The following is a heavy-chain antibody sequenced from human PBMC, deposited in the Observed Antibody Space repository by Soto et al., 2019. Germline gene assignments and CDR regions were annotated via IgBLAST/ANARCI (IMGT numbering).Heavy chain of an antibody. CDR2: IYHSGST. CDR3: ARDVGYHYDGSPSGQFDF. J-gene: IGHJ4*02. CDR1: GNSISTTNW. D-gene: IGHD3-22*01. Sequence: PSETLSLTCVVSGNSISTTNWWSWVRQSPGKGLEWIGEIYHSGSTNYNPSLKSRVTISVDKSKNQFFLKLSSVTAADTAVYYCARDVGYHYDGSPSGQFDFWGQGTLVTVSS. V-gene: IGHV4-4*02.